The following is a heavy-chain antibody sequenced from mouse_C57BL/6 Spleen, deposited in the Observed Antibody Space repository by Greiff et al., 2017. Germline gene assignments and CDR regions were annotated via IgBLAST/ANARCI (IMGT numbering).Heavy chain of an antibody. V-gene: IGHV1-82*01. CDR3: ASYDYAMDY. Sequence: VQLQQSGPELVKPGASVKISCKASGYAFSSSWMNWVKQRPGKGLEWIGRIYPGDGDTNYNGKFKGKATLTADKSSSTAYIQLSSLTSEDSAVYFCASYDYAMDYWGQGTSVTVSS. CDR1: GYAFSSSW. CDR2: IYPGDGDT. D-gene: IGHD2-12*01. J-gene: IGHJ4*01.